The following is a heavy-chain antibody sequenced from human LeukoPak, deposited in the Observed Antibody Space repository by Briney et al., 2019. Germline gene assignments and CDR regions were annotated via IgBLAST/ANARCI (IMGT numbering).Heavy chain of an antibody. J-gene: IGHJ5*02. CDR2: VSDDGSDK. V-gene: IGHV3-30-3*01. D-gene: IGHD2-2*01. CDR1: GFTFSSYA. CDR3: ARAGEDVVLGPAPVGGSPYNWFDP. Sequence: GRSLRLSCAASGFTFSSYAMHWVRQAPGKGLEWVAVVSDDGSDKKYTDSVKGRFTISRDNSKNTLYLQMNSLRPEDTAVYYCARAGEDVVLGPAPVGGSPYNWFDPWGQGTLVTVSS.